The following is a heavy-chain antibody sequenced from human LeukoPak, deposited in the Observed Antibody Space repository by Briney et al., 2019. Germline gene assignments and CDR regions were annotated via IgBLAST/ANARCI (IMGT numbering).Heavy chain of an antibody. CDR1: GYTFTGYY. CDR2: INPNSGGT. D-gene: IGHD2-2*01. CDR3: ARAHRFACSSTSCPYMDV. J-gene: IGHJ6*03. V-gene: IGHV1-2*02. Sequence: ASVKVSCKASGYTFTGYYMHWVRQAPGQGLEWMGWINPNSGGTNYAQKFQGRVTMTRDTSISTAYMELSRLRSDDTAVYYCARAHRFACSSTSCPYMDVWGKGTTVTVSS.